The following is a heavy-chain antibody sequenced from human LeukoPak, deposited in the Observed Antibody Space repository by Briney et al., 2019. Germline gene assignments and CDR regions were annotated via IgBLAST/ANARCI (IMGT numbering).Heavy chain of an antibody. CDR3: ARDLSGAADYYFDY. Sequence: SETLSLTCTVSGGSISSYYWSWIRQPPGKGLEWIGYIYYSGSTNYNPSLKSRVTISVDTSKNQFSLKLSSVTAADTAVYYCARDLSGAADYYFDYWGQGTLVTVSS. CDR1: GGSISSYY. CDR2: IYYSGST. J-gene: IGHJ4*02. D-gene: IGHD6-19*01. V-gene: IGHV4-59*01.